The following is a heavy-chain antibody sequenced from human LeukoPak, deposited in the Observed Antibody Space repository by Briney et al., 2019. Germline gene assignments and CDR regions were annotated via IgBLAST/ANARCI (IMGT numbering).Heavy chain of an antibody. Sequence: GGSLRLSCAASGFTFSSYNMSWVRQAPGKGLEWVSSISSSSSYIYYADSVKGRFTISRDNAKNSLYLQMNSLRVEDTAVYYCARRRDGYNLLPDYWGQGTLVTVSS. CDR2: ISSSSSYI. CDR3: ARRRDGYNLLPDY. D-gene: IGHD5-24*01. J-gene: IGHJ4*02. CDR1: GFTFSSYN. V-gene: IGHV3-21*01.